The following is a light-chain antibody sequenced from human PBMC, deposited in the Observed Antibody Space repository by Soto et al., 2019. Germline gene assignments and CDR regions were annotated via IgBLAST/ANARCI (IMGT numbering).Light chain of an antibody. CDR3: QQRSNWPLT. Sequence: EIVLTQSPGALSLSPGKRATLSCRASQSVSSSYLAWYQQKPGQAPRLLIYGASSRATGIPDRFSGSGSGTDFTLTISSLEPADFAVYYCQQRSNWPLTFGGGTKVDI. J-gene: IGKJ4*01. V-gene: IGKV3D-20*02. CDR1: QSVSSSY. CDR2: GAS.